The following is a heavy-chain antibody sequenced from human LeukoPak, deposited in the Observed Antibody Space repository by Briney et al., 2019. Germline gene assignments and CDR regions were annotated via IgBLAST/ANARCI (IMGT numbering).Heavy chain of an antibody. Sequence: PSETLSLTCAVYGGSFGGYYWNWIRQPPGKGREWIGEINHSGSTNYNPSLKSRVTISLDTSKNQFSLKLISVTAADTAVYYCARRSMYSSSSGLHLWGQGTMVAVSS. CDR1: GGSFGGYY. J-gene: IGHJ3*01. CDR3: ARRSMYSSSSGLHL. CDR2: INHSGST. V-gene: IGHV4-34*01. D-gene: IGHD6-6*01.